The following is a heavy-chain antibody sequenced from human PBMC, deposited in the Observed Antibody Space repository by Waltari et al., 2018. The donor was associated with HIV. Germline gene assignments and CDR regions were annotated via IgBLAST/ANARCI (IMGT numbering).Heavy chain of an antibody. J-gene: IGHJ4*02. V-gene: IGHV3-30*03. D-gene: IGHD3-10*01. CDR1: GPDFGSDG. CDR2: ISYDGMKK. Sequence: QVQLVESGGGVVQPGDVLRLSCAASGPDFGSDGMHWARQAPGKGLEWLAAISYDGMKKYYGDSLRGRLTISRDNSKKTLYLQMNTLRPEDTAIYFCARDSSQVHWFGESLALWGQGTLVIVSS. CDR3: ARDSSQVHWFGESLAL.